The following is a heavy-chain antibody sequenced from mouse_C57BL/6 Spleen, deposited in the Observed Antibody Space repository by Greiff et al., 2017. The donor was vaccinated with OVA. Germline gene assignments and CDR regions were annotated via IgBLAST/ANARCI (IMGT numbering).Heavy chain of an antibody. Sequence: VQLQQSGPELVKPGASVKISCKASGYTFTDYYMNWVKQSHGKSLEWIGDINPDNGGTSYNQKFKGKATLTVDKSTSTTYMEIRSLTSEDSAVYYWASGNWYFDYWGQGTTLTVSS. CDR1: GYTFTDYY. J-gene: IGHJ2*01. D-gene: IGHD2-1*01. CDR2: INPDNGGT. V-gene: IGHV1-26*01. CDR3: ASGNWYFDY.